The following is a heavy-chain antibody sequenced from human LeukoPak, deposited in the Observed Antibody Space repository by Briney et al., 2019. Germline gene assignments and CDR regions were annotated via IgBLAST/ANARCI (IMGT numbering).Heavy chain of an antibody. Sequence: GASVKVSCKASGYTFTSYDVNWVRQATGQGLEWMGWMNPNRGNTGLAQKFQGRVTLTRDTSLSTAYMELSNLRSDDTAVYYCARDEVVAAPNYFGMVVWGQGTTVSVSS. CDR3: ARDEVVAAPNYFGMVV. V-gene: IGHV1-8*01. J-gene: IGHJ6*02. D-gene: IGHD2-15*01. CDR1: GYTFTSYD. CDR2: MNPNRGNT.